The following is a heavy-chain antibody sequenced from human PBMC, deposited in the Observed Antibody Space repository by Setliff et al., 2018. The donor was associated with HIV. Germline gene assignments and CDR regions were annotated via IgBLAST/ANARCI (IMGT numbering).Heavy chain of an antibody. CDR1: GGTFSSYA. J-gene: IGHJ5*02. CDR3: ARDAYGSQSYNKNWFDP. D-gene: IGHD3-10*01. V-gene: IGHV1-69*05. Sequence: SVKVSCKASGGTFSSYAISLVLQAPGQGLEWMGRIIPIFGTANYAQKFQGRVNMTTAKSTSTAYMELRSLSSDYTAISFCARDAYGSQSYNKNWFDPWGQGTLVTVSS. CDR2: IIPIFGTA.